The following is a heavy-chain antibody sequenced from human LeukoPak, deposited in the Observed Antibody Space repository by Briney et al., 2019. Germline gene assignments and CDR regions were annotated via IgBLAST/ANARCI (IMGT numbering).Heavy chain of an antibody. CDR2: ISSSSSTI. CDR3: ARHSSSSWYDY. V-gene: IGHV3-48*04. D-gene: IGHD6-13*01. Sequence: GGSLRLSCAASGFTFSSYSMNWVRQAPGKGLEGVSYISSSSSTIYYADSVKGRFTISRDNAKNSLYLQMNSLRAEDTAVYYCARHSSSSWYDYWGQGTLVTVSS. CDR1: GFTFSSYS. J-gene: IGHJ4*02.